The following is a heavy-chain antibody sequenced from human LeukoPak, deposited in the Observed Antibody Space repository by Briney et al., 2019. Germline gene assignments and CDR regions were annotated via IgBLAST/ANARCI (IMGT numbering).Heavy chain of an antibody. CDR2: MNPSSGNT. CDR1: GYSFTSYD. Sequence: GASVKVSCKASGYSFTSYDINWVRQATGQGLEWMGWMNPSSGNTEYAQKFQGRVTMTRNTSISTGYMELSSLRSEDTAVYYCASANYYGSGSYYPLDFWGQGTLVTVSS. J-gene: IGHJ4*02. D-gene: IGHD3-10*01. CDR3: ASANYYGSGSYYPLDF. V-gene: IGHV1-8*01.